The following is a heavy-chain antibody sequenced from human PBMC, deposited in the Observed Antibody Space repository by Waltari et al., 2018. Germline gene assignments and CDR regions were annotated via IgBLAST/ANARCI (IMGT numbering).Heavy chain of an antibody. Sequence: QLQLQESGPGLVKPSETLSLTCTVSGGSISSSSYYWGWIRQPPGKGLEWIGSIYYSGSTYYNPSLKCRVTISVDTSKNQFSLKLSSVTAADTAVYYCARSTPYSGYDYYYYYGMDVWGQGTTVTVSS. CDR1: GGSISSSSYY. D-gene: IGHD5-12*01. CDR2: IYYSGST. CDR3: ARSTPYSGYDYYYYYGMDV. J-gene: IGHJ6*02. V-gene: IGHV4-39*07.